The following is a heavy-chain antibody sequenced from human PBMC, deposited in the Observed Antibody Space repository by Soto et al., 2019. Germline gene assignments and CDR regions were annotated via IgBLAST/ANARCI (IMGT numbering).Heavy chain of an antibody. CDR2: ISYDGTNK. V-gene: IGHV3-30*18. J-gene: IGHJ6*03. Sequence: GESLKISCAASGFSFSSYGMEWVRQAPGKGLEWVALISYDGTNKYYADSVKGRFTVSRDNSKNTLYLQMNSLRAEDTAVYYCGNGYYYMEVWGKGTTVTVSS. CDR3: GNGYYYMEV. CDR1: GFSFSSYG.